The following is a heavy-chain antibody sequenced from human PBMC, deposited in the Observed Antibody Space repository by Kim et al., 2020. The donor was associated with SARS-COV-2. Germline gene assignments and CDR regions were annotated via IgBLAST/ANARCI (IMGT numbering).Heavy chain of an antibody. CDR3: ARGGTARNYYFYAMDV. CDR2: VNHSGST. D-gene: IGHD3-10*01. V-gene: IGHV4-34*01. Sequence: SETLSLTCSVYGGSLSGNYWTWIRQPPGKGLEWIAEVNHSGSTKYNPSLKSRVSVSVDKSRSQFFLKVGSVIAADTAAYFCARGGTARNYYFYAMDVWG. CDR1: GGSLSGNY. J-gene: IGHJ6*02.